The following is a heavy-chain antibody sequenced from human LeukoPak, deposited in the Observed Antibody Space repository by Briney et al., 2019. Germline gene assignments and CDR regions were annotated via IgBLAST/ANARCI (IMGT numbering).Heavy chain of an antibody. CDR3: ARAFLGAFDI. J-gene: IGHJ3*02. V-gene: IGHV3-33*01. CDR2: IWYDGSNK. Sequence: GGSLRLSCAAPGLTFSSYGMHWVRQAPGKGLGWVAVIWYDGSNKYYADSVKGRFTISRDNSKNTLYLQMNSLRAEDTAVYYCARAFLGAFDIWGQGTMVTVSS. CDR1: GLTFSSYG. D-gene: IGHD2/OR15-2a*01.